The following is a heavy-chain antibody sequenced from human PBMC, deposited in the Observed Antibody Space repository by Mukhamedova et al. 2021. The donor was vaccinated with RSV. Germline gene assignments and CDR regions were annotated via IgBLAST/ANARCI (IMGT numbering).Heavy chain of an antibody. V-gene: IGHV3-30-3*01. J-gene: IGHJ4*02. Sequence: TQYYADPVKGRFTISRDNSKNTLYLQMNSLRPEDTAVYYCATSGGGISYGGGSLRLWGQGTLVTAS. CDR3: ATSGGGISYGGGSLRL. D-gene: IGHD5-18*01. CDR2: TQ.